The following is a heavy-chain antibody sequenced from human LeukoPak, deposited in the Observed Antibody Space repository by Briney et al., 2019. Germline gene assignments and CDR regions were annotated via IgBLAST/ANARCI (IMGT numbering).Heavy chain of an antibody. Sequence: GGSLRLSCAVSGFTFSSYGMHWVRQAPGKGLEWVAVIWYDGSKKYYADSVKGRFTISRDQSKNTLYLQMNSLRAEDTAVYYCARYFGTISSFDYWGQGTLVTVSS. CDR1: GFTFSSYG. D-gene: IGHD3/OR15-3a*01. V-gene: IGHV3-33*01. J-gene: IGHJ4*02. CDR3: ARYFGTISSFDY. CDR2: IWYDGSKK.